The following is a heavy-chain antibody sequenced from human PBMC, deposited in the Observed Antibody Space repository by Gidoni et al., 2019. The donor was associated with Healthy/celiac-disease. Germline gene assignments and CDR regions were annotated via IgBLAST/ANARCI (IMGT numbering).Heavy chain of an antibody. J-gene: IGHJ5*02. CDR3: ARVLVDTAMAGWFDP. Sequence: EVQLVESGGGLVQPGGSLRLSCAASGFTFSSYSMNWVRQAPGKGLEWVSYISSSSSTIYYADSVKGRFTISRDNAKNSLYLQMNSLRDEDTAVYYCARVLVDTAMAGWFDPWGQGTLVTVSS. CDR2: ISSSSSTI. CDR1: GFTFSSYS. D-gene: IGHD5-18*01. V-gene: IGHV3-48*02.